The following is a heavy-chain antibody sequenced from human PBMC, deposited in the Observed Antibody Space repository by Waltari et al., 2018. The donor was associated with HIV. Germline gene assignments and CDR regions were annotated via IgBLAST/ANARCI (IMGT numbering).Heavy chain of an antibody. J-gene: IGHJ5*02. D-gene: IGHD1-7*01. CDR2: IWSDGRNE. CDR1: GTPFSASG. Sequence: QVELVESGGGVVQPGRSLRLSCAASGTPFSASGMHWVRQAPGKGLDWVGMIWSDGRNEYYADSVKGRFTISRDNSKNTVYLQMNSLRAEDTAVYYCARDKGTRYLDQWGQGTLVTVSS. V-gene: IGHV3-33*01. CDR3: ARDKGTRYLDQ.